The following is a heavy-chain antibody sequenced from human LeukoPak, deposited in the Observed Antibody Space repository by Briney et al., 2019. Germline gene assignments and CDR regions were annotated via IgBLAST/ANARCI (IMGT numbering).Heavy chain of an antibody. V-gene: IGHV4-59*01. D-gene: IGHD6-19*01. Sequence: SETLSLTCTVSGGSISSYYWSWIRQPPGKGLEWIGYIYYSGSTNYNPSLKSRVTISVDTSKNQFSLKLSSVTAADTAVYYCARGDSSGWYDYWGQGTLVTVSS. J-gene: IGHJ4*02. CDR2: IYYSGST. CDR1: GGSISSYY. CDR3: ARGDSSGWYDY.